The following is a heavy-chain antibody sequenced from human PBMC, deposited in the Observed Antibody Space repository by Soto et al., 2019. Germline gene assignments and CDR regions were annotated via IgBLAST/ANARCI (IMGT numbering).Heavy chain of an antibody. CDR2: IYYSGST. Sequence: QLQLQESGPGLVKPSETLSLTCTVSGGSISSYYWGWIRRPPGKGLEWIGSIYYSGSTYYNPSLKRRVTISVDTSKTQFSLKLSSVPAAATAVYYCARRWGNSFDYWGQGTLVTVSS. D-gene: IGHD7-27*01. J-gene: IGHJ4*02. CDR3: ARRWGNSFDY. CDR1: GGSISSYY. V-gene: IGHV4-39*01.